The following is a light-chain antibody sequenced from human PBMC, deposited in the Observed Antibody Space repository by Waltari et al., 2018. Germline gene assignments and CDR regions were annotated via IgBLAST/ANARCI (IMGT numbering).Light chain of an antibody. CDR2: RDN. Sequence: QSVMTQPPSTSGTPGQRVILPCSGSSSNIGNNHVYWYQQLPGAAPKLLIYRDNERPSGVPVRFSVSKSGTSASLAISGLRSEDEADYYCGGWDDNLNGWVFGGGTRLTVL. CDR1: SSNIGNNH. J-gene: IGLJ3*02. CDR3: GGWDDNLNGWV. V-gene: IGLV1-47*01.